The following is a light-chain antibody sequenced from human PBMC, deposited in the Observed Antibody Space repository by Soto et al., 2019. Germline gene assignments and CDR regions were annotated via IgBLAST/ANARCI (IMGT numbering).Light chain of an antibody. V-gene: IGKV3-20*01. CDR1: QSVSKY. Sequence: EIVLTQSPGTLALSPGEGATLSCRASQSVSKYLAWYQQKPGQAPRLLIYGASRRATGIPDSFSGSGSGTDFTLTISRLEPEDFAVYYCQQYGGSPQTFGQGTKVEIK. CDR2: GAS. CDR3: QQYGGSPQT. J-gene: IGKJ1*01.